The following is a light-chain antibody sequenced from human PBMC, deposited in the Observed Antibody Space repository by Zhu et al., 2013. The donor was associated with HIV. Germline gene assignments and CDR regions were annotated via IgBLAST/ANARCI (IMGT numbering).Light chain of an antibody. J-gene: IGKJ4*01. CDR1: QSVTTR. Sequence: ETVMTQSPAILSVSPGERATLSCRASQSVTTRLAWYQQKPGQAPRLLIYGASSRATGIPDRFSGSGSGTDFTLTISRLEPEDFAVYYCQQYGSSLLTFGGGAKVEIK. CDR2: GAS. CDR3: QQYGSSLLT. V-gene: IGKV3-20*01.